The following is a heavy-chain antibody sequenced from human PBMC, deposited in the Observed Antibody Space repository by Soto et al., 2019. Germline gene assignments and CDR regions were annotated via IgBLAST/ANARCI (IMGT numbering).Heavy chain of an antibody. CDR2: ISCCGGST. CDR1: GFNFKKFA. Sequence: LRLSCEASGFNFKKFAMGWVRQAPGEGLEWVSGISCCGGSTFYADSVKGRFSLARDDSKNTLSLQLNSLRVEDTAHYYCAKADGEQWLIPHLDNWGQGTQVTVSS. D-gene: IGHD6-19*01. CDR3: AKADGEQWLIPHLDN. V-gene: IGHV3-23*01. J-gene: IGHJ1*01.